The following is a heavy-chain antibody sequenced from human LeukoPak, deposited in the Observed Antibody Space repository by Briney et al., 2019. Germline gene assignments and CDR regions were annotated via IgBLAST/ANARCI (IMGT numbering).Heavy chain of an antibody. D-gene: IGHD4-17*01. V-gene: IGHV1-18*01. CDR1: GYTFTTYG. J-gene: IGHJ3*02. Sequence: ASVKVSCKASGYTFTTYGISWVRQAPGQGLEWMGWISGYNGNTKYAQKIQGRVTMTTDTSTSTAYMELRSLRSDDTAVYYCARDRGDYGDHDAFDIWGQGTMVTVSS. CDR3: ARDRGDYGDHDAFDI. CDR2: ISGYNGNT.